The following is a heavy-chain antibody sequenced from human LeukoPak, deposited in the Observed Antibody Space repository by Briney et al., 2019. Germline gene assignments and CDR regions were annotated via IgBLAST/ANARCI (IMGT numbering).Heavy chain of an antibody. D-gene: IGHD3-22*01. CDR2: IIWSGGST. V-gene: IGHV3-20*04. Sequence: GGSLRLSCAASGFTFDDYGMSWVRQAPGKGLEWVSGIIWSGGSTGYADSMKGRFIISRDNAKNSLYLQVNSLRAEDTALYYCARNFGGGDSSGPYYWGQGTLVTVSS. CDR1: GFTFDDYG. J-gene: IGHJ4*02. CDR3: ARNFGGGDSSGPYY.